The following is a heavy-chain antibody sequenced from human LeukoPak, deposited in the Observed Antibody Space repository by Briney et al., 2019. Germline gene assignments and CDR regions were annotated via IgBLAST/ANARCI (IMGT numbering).Heavy chain of an antibody. J-gene: IGHJ4*02. V-gene: IGHV4-59*01. Sequence: SETLSLTCTVSGGSISSYYWSWIRQPPGKRLEWIGYVNYSGSTKYNPPLKGRVTISVDTSKNQFSLKVNPVTAEDTAVYYCARGLDNGDPLDYWGQGTLVTVAS. D-gene: IGHD4-17*01. CDR2: VNYSGST. CDR1: GGSISSYY. CDR3: ARGLDNGDPLDY.